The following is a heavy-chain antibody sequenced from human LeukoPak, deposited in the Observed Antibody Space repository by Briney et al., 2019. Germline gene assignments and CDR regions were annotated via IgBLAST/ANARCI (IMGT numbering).Heavy chain of an antibody. CDR3: ARRNDPWSGPRNWFDP. V-gene: IGHV4-31*03. D-gene: IGHD3-3*01. J-gene: IGHJ5*02. Sequence: SETLSLTCTVSSGSFSSGGYYWSWIRQHPGKGLEWIGNIYHTGDTFYNPSLQSRFIISVDTSKNQFSLKVSSVTAADTVIYYCARRNDPWSGPRNWFDPWGQGILVTVSS. CDR2: IYHTGDT. CDR1: SGSFSSGGYY.